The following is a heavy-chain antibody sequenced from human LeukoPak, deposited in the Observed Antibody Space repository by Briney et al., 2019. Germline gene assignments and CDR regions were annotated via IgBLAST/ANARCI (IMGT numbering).Heavy chain of an antibody. J-gene: IGHJ3*02. V-gene: IGHV3-73*01. CDR3: TRAIRHDAFDI. CDR2: IRSKANSYAT. CDR1: GFTFSGSA. D-gene: IGHD2-2*02. Sequence: GGSLRLSCAASGFTFSGSAMHWVRQASGKGLEWVGRIRSKANSYATAYAALVKGRFTISRDDSKNTAYLQMNSLKTEDTAVYYCTRAIRHDAFDIWGQGTMVTVSS.